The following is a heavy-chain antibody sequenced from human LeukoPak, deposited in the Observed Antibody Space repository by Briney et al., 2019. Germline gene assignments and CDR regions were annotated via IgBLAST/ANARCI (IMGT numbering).Heavy chain of an antibody. CDR3: ARDSQLWFGELVSGMDV. Sequence: GGSLRLSCAASGFTFSSYSMNWVRQAPGKGLEWVSYISSSSSTIYYADSVKGRFTISRDNAKNSLYLQMNSLRAEDTAVYYCARDSQLWFGELVSGMDVWGQGTTVTVSS. CDR2: ISSSSSTI. V-gene: IGHV3-48*04. D-gene: IGHD3-10*01. J-gene: IGHJ6*02. CDR1: GFTFSSYS.